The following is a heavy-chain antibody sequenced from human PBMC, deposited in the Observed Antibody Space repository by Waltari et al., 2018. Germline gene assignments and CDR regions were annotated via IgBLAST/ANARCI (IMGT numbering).Heavy chain of an antibody. CDR2: IYWNDDK. CDR3: AHSRTPNYDSSGYIDY. J-gene: IGHJ4*02. Sequence: QITLKESGPTLVKPTQTLTLTCTFSGFSLSTSGVGVGWIRQPPGKALEWLALIYWNDDKRYSPTLKIRLTITKDTSKNQVVLTMTNMDPVDTATYYCAHSRTPNYDSSGYIDYWGQGTLVTVSS. V-gene: IGHV2-5*01. D-gene: IGHD3-22*01. CDR1: GFSLSTSGVG.